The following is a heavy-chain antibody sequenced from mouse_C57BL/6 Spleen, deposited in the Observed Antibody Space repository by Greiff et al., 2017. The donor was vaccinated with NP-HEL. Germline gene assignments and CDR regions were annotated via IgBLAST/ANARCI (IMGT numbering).Heavy chain of an antibody. V-gene: IGHV5-6*01. Sequence: EVQRVESGGDLVKPGGSLKLSCAASGFTFSSYGMSWVRQTPDKRLEWVATISSGGSYTYYPDSVKGRFTISRDNAKNTLYLQMSSLKSEDTAMYYCARHPTGTDYFDYWGQGTTLTVSS. CDR2: ISSGGSYT. J-gene: IGHJ2*01. CDR3: ARHPTGTDYFDY. CDR1: GFTFSSYG. D-gene: IGHD4-1*02.